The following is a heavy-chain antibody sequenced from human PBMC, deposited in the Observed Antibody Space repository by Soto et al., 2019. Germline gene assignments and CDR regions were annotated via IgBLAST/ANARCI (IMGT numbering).Heavy chain of an antibody. J-gene: IGHJ5*02. CDR2: IYYSGST. CDR3: TIPRGPMLSP. V-gene: IGHV4-59*12. D-gene: IGHD2-8*01. Sequence: SETLSLTCTVSGGAISSYYCSWIRQPPGKGLEWIGYIYYSGSTNYNPSLKSRVTISVDTSKNTMYLQMNSLKTEDTAVYYCTIPRGPMLSPWGQGTLVSVSS. CDR1: GGAISSYY.